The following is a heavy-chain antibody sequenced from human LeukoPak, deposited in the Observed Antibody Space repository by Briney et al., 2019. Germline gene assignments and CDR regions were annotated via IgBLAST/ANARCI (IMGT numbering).Heavy chain of an antibody. J-gene: IGHJ4*02. CDR2: IKGDGSDK. CDR3: SWSLNY. D-gene: IGHD1-26*01. CDR1: GFSFSNSW. V-gene: IGHV3-7*01. Sequence: AGSLRLPCAASGFSFSNSWLDWVRQAPGKGLEWVANIKGDGSDKDYVDSVKGRFTISRDNAKNLLYLQMNSLRAEDTAVYFCSWSLNYWGLGTLVTVSS.